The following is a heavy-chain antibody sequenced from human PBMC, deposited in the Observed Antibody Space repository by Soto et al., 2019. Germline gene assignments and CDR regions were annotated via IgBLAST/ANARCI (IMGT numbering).Heavy chain of an antibody. Sequence: SETLSLTCTVSGGSISSGDYYWSWIRQPPGKGLEWIGYIYYSGSTYYNPSLKSRVTISVDTSKNQFSLKLSSVTAADTAVYYCARAYYDASGYGLDPWGRGTLVTAPQ. J-gene: IGHJ5*02. D-gene: IGHD3-22*01. CDR2: IYYSGST. V-gene: IGHV4-30-4*01. CDR3: ARAYYDASGYGLDP. CDR1: GGSISSGDYY.